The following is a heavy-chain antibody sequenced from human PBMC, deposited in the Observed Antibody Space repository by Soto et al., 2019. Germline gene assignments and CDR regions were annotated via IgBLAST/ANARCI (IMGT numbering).Heavy chain of an antibody. CDR2: IIPIFGTA. CDR1: GGTFSSYA. D-gene: IGHD6-13*01. CDR3: AREGQQLASYYYYGMDV. Sequence: ASVKASCKASGGTFSSYAISWVRQAPGQGLEWMGGIIPIFGTANYAQKFQGRVTITADESTSTAYMALSSLRSEDTAVYYCAREGQQLASYYYYGMDVWGQGTTVTVSS. V-gene: IGHV1-69*13. J-gene: IGHJ6*02.